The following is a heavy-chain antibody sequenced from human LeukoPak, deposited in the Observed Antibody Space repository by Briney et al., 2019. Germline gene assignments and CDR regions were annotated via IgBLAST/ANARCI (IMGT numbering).Heavy chain of an antibody. J-gene: IGHJ4*02. CDR1: GFTFSTSW. CDR3: ARDLSGSLFDY. Sequence: PGGSLRLSCVASGFTFSTSWMSWIRQTPGKGLEWVSYISSSGSTIYYADSVKGRFTISRDNAKNSRYLQMNSLRAEDTAVYYCARDLSGSLFDYWGQGTLVTVSS. V-gene: IGHV3-11*01. D-gene: IGHD1-26*01. CDR2: ISSSGSTI.